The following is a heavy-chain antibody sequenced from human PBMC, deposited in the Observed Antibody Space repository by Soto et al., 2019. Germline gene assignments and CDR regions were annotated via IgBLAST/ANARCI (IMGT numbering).Heavy chain of an antibody. J-gene: IGHJ4*02. CDR1: GGSFSGYY. CDR3: ARGFRNWNYSH. V-gene: IGHV4-34*01. Sequence: SETLSLTCAVYGGSFSGYYWSWIRQPPGKGLEWIGEINHSGSTNYNPSLKSRVTISVDTSKNQFSLKLSSVTAADKAVYYCARGFRNWNYSHWGQGTQVTVSS. D-gene: IGHD1-7*01. CDR2: INHSGST.